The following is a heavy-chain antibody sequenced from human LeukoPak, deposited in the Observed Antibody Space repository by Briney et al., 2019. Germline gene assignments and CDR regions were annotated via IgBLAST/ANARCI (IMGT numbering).Heavy chain of an antibody. D-gene: IGHD3-3*01. CDR2: IRSKAYGGTT. V-gene: IGHV3-49*04. CDR3: TRGNDFWSGYYPTFDY. Sequence: GSLRLSCTASGFTFGDYAMSWVRQAPGKGLEWVGFIRSKAYGGTTEYAASVKGRFTISRDDSKSIAYLQMNSLKTEDTAVYYCTRGNDFWSGYYPTFDYWGQGTLVTVSS. CDR1: GFTFGDYA. J-gene: IGHJ4*02.